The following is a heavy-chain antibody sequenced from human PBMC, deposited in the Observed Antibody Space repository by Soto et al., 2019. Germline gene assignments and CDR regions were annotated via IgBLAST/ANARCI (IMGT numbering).Heavy chain of an antibody. CDR3: AREGGRPTRSYYYGIDV. J-gene: IGHJ6*02. CDR2: IYYSGST. Sequence: PSETLSLTCTVSGGSISSGGYYWSWIRQHPGKGLEWIGYIYYSGSTYYNPSLKSRVTISVDTSKNQFSLKLSSVTAADTAVYYCAREGGRPTRSYYYGIDVRGQGTTVTGSS. D-gene: IGHD3-16*01. V-gene: IGHV4-31*03. CDR1: GGSISSGGYY.